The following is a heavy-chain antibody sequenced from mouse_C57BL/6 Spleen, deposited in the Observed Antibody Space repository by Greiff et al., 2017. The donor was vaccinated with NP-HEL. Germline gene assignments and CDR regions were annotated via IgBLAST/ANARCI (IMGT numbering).Heavy chain of an antibody. J-gene: IGHJ2*01. V-gene: IGHV1-63*01. CDR2: IYPGGGYT. D-gene: IGHD1-1*01. CDR3: ARGYYYGSSPYFDY. Sequence: QVQLQQSGAELVRPGTSVKMSCKASGYTFTNYWIGWAKQRPGHGLEWIGDIYPGGGYTNYNEKFKGKATLTADKSSSTAYMQFSSLTSEDSAIYYCARGYYYGSSPYFDYWGQGTTLTVSS. CDR1: GYTFTNYW.